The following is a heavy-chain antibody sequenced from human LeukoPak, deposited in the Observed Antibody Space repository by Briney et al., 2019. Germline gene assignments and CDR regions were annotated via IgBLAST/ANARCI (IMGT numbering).Heavy chain of an antibody. CDR2: VSGSGGCT. Sequence: GGALRLSCESSGFTFISYAMSWVRQAPGKGLEWVSGVSGSGGCTYYTDSVKGRFTISRDNSKNTLFLKMKSLRVEDTAVYYCANLRGRGAYACSGASCYSYWGQGTLVTVPP. CDR3: ANLRGRGAYACSGASCYSY. CDR1: GFTFISYA. J-gene: IGHJ4*02. V-gene: IGHV3-23*01. D-gene: IGHD2-15*01.